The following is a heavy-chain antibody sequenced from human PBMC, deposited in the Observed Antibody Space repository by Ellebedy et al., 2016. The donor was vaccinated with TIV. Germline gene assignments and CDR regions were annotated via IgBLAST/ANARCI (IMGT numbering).Heavy chain of an antibody. Sequence: AASVKVSCKVSGYTLTELSMHWVRQAPGKGLEWMGGFDPEDGETIYAQKFQGRVTMTEDTSTDTAYMELSSLRSEDTAVYYCATDHYYDSSGYFSDYWGQGTLVTVSS. CDR2: FDPEDGET. CDR1: GYTLTELS. J-gene: IGHJ4*02. D-gene: IGHD3-22*01. V-gene: IGHV1-24*01. CDR3: ATDHYYDSSGYFSDY.